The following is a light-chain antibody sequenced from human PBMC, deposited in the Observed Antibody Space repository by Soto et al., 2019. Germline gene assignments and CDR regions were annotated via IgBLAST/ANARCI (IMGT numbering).Light chain of an antibody. J-gene: IGKJ1*01. Sequence: DIQMTQSPSTLSASVGDRVTITCRASRTVSPWLAWFQQKPGQAHKLLISVVSSVESGVTSRFSGSGSGTEYTLTITNLQPDDFATYYCQQYADYSWTCGQGTDVESK. CDR2: VVS. CDR3: QQYADYSWT. CDR1: RTVSPW. V-gene: IGKV1-5*03.